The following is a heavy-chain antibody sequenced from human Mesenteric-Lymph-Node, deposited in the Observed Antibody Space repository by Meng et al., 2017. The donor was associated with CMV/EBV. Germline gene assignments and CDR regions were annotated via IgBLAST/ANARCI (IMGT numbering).Heavy chain of an antibody. J-gene: IGHJ6*02. CDR1: GFTFSSYS. CDR2: ISSSSSII. V-gene: IGHV3-48*04. Sequence: GGSLRLSCAASGFTFSSYSMNWVRQAPGKGLEWVSYISSSSSIIFYADSMRGRFTISRDNAKNSLYLQMNSLRAEDTAVYYCARDWGITIFGVVADYYYGMDVWGQGTTVTVSS. CDR3: ARDWGITIFGVVADYYYGMDV. D-gene: IGHD3-3*01.